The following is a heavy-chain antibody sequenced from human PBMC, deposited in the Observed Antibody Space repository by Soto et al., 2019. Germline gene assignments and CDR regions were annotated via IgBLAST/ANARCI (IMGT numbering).Heavy chain of an antibody. CDR2: IYYSGST. CDR1: GGSISSISSY. Sequence: QLQLQESGPGLVKPSETLSLTCTVSGGSISSISSYWGWIRQPPGKGLEWIGSIYYSGSTYYNTSLKSRVTISVDTSKNQCSLKVNSVTAADTAVYFCARQVGGSRFYFYSWGQGTLVTVSS. CDR3: ARQVGGSRFYFYS. J-gene: IGHJ4*02. D-gene: IGHD2-15*01. V-gene: IGHV4-39*01.